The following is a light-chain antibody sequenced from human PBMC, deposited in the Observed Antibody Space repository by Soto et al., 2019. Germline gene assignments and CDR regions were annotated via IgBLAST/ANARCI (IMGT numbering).Light chain of an antibody. CDR1: QSVSRY. Sequence: EIVLTQSPATLSLSPGERATLYCRASQSVSRYLAWYQQKPGQAPRLLIYDASNRAPGIPARFSGSGSGTDFTLTTSSLEPEDFAVYDCQQRSDWLTFGPGTKVDIK. V-gene: IGKV3-11*01. CDR3: QQRSDWLT. CDR2: DAS. J-gene: IGKJ3*01.